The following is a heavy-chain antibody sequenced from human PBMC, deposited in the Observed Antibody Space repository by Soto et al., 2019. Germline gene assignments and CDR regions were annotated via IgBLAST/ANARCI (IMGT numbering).Heavy chain of an antibody. CDR1: GFTFSSYG. CDR3: AKDRLGYCSGGSCYEHTTLNY. CDR2: ISYDGSNK. J-gene: IGHJ4*02. Sequence: GGSLRLSCAASGFTFSSYGMHWVRQAPGKGLEWVAVISYDGSNKYYADSVKGRFPISRDNSKYTLYLQMNRLRAEDTAVSYCAKDRLGYCSGGSCYEHTTLNYWGQGTLVTVSS. D-gene: IGHD2-15*01. V-gene: IGHV3-30*18.